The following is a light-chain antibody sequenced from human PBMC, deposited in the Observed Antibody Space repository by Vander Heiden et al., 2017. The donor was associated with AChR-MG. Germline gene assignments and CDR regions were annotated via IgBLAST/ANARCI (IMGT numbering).Light chain of an antibody. CDR1: TSDVASHDF. CDR3: GSYTTGSTWM. CDR2: DVS. Sequence: QSALTQPASVSGSPGQSITISCTGVTSDVASHDFVSWYQQHQGKAPRVMIFDVSYRPSGVSTRFSGSKSGDTASLTISGLQAEDEADYYCGSYTTGSTWMFGGGTKLTVL. V-gene: IGLV2-14*03. J-gene: IGLJ3*02.